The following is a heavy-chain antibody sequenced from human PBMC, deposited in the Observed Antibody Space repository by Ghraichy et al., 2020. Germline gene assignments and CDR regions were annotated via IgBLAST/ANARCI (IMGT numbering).Heavy chain of an antibody. J-gene: IGHJ4*02. V-gene: IGHV3-7*01. D-gene: IGHD6-13*01. CDR3: AREGGYSNGWYIGY. CDR1: GFIFSNYW. CDR2: IKQDGTAR. Sequence: GALRLSCTASGFIFSNYWMSWIRQAPGKGLEWVATIKQDGTARFYVDSVRDRFTISKDDAKNSLYLQMNSLRAEDTAIYYCAREGGYSNGWYIGYWGQGTLVTVSS.